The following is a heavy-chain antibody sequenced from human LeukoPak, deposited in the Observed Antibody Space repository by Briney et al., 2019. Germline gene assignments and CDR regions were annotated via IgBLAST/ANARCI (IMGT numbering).Heavy chain of an antibody. CDR2: FFDSEITSDGETT. Sequence: PSEALSLTCTVSGGSIRSYSYYWGWIRQSPGKGLEWIGSFFDSEITSDGETTYYSPSLKSRVTISLDRSRNHFSLHLSSVTAADTAVYYCARTAGKGDYVGWFDPWGQGTLVTVSS. D-gene: IGHD4-17*01. CDR1: GGSIRSYSYY. V-gene: IGHV4-39*07. CDR3: ARTAGKGDYVGWFDP. J-gene: IGHJ5*02.